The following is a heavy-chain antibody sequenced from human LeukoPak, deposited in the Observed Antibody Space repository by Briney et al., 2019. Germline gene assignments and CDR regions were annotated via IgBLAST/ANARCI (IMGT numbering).Heavy chain of an antibody. J-gene: IGHJ4*02. CDR2: ISNDGDT. D-gene: IGHD3-22*01. CDR1: GFTVSSNY. V-gene: IGHV3-53*01. Sequence: GGSLRLSCAASGFTVSSNYMSWVRQGPGKGLECVSVISNDGDTYYADSVKGRFTISRDTSKNTLHLQMNSLRAEDTAVYYCAKDPTDFDSSGQTYFDYWGQGTLVTVSS. CDR3: AKDPTDFDSSGQTYFDY.